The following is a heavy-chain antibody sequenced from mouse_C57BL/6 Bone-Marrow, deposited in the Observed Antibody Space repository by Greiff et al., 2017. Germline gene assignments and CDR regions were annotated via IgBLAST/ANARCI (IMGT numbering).Heavy chain of an antibody. CDR3: ARKYYYGSSPYAMDY. J-gene: IGHJ4*01. D-gene: IGHD1-1*01. V-gene: IGHV2-6*02. CDR1: GFSFTSYG. Sequence: VQLVESGPGLVAPSQSLSITCTVSGFSFTSYGVHWVRQPPGKGLEWLVVIWSDGSTTYNSALKSRLSISKDNSKSQVFLKMNSLQTDDTAMYYGARKYYYGSSPYAMDYWGQGTSVTVSS. CDR2: IWSDGST.